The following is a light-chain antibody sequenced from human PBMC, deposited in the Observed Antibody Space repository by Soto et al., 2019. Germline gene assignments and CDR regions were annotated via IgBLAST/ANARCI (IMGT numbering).Light chain of an antibody. CDR1: SGHSTYA. CDR2: LNSDGSH. V-gene: IGLV4-69*01. Sequence: QLVLTQSPSASASLGASVKLTCTLSSGHSTYAIAWHQQQPEKGPRYLMKLNSDGSHSKGDGIPDRFSGSSSGAERYLTISSLQSEDEADYYCQTWGTGLWVFGGGTTVTVL. J-gene: IGLJ3*02. CDR3: QTWGTGLWV.